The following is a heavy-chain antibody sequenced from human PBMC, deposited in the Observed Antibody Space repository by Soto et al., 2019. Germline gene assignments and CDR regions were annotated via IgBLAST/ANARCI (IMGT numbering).Heavy chain of an antibody. D-gene: IGHD3-16*01. CDR1: GFTFSRYA. CDR3: AKDRLGSVGGLYGP. CDR2: IGGRDGLT. J-gene: IGHJ5*02. Sequence: EVQLLESGGGLVQPGGSLRLSCAASGFTFSRYAMTWFRHAPGKGLEWVSCIGGRDGLTYYADSVKGRFTRSRAESKNTLHLQMTSLRVEDTAVYYCAKDRLGSVGGLYGPWGQGTLVTVSS. V-gene: IGHV3-23*01.